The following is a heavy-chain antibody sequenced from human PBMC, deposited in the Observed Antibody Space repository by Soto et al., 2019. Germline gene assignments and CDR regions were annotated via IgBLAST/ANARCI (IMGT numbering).Heavy chain of an antibody. CDR2: MIPHGGGT. J-gene: IGHJ6*02. CDR3: ARDRQGSGSLQAMDV. CDR1: GYTFTAYY. Sequence: QVQLVQSGAEVKKPGASVKVSCRASGYTFTAYYMHWVRQAPGQGLEWMGWMIPHGGGTKITQKFQGRVTLTRDLSLNTAYLELSGLRTDDTAVYYCARDRQGSGSLQAMDVWGPGTTVTVSS. D-gene: IGHD3-10*01. V-gene: IGHV1-2*02.